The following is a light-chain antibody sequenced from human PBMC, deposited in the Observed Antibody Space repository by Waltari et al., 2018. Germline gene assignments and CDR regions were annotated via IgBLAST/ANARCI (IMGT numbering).Light chain of an antibody. V-gene: IGLV1-40*01. J-gene: IGLJ2*01. CDR1: SSNSGSGYD. CDR2: GNS. Sequence: QSVLTQPPSVSGVLGQRVTICCTGSSSNSGSGYDVHWYQQLPGTAPKLPSHGNSNRPSGVPDRFSGSKSGTSASLAITGLQAEDEADYYCQSYDSSLSGVVFGGGTKLTVL. CDR3: QSYDSSLSGVV.